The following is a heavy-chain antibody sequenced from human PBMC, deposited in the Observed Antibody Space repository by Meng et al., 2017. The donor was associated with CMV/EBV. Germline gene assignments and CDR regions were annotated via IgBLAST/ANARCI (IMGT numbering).Heavy chain of an antibody. CDR1: GFTFSDYY. V-gene: IGHV4-34*01. CDR3: ARGRNYYDSSGLGLDY. Sequence: ESLKISCAASGFTFSDYYMSWIRQAPGKGLEWIGEINHSGSTNYNPSLKSRVTISVDTSKNQFSLKLSSVTAADTAVYYCARGRNYYDSSGLGLDYWGQGTLVTVSS. CDR2: INHSGST. D-gene: IGHD3-22*01. J-gene: IGHJ4*02.